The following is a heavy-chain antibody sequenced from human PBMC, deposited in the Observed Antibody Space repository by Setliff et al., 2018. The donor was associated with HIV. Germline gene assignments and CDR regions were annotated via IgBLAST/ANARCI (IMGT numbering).Heavy chain of an antibody. CDR3: ARGNYYNMWADPFDY. D-gene: IGHD3-10*01. J-gene: IGHJ4*02. Sequence: PSETLSLTCSVSYSSLTNNNFSWGWIRQPPGRGMEWIGNIYYTGTTYYNSSLKSLVMISVDTSTNQFSLNVTSVTSADTAVYYCARGNYYNMWADPFDYWGQGTLVTVSS. CDR1: YSSLTNNNFS. CDR2: IYYTGTT. V-gene: IGHV4-39*07.